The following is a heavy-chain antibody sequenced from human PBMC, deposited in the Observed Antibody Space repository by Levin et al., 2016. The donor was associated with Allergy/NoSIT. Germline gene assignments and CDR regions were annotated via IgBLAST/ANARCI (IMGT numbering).Heavy chain of an antibody. J-gene: IGHJ6*02. D-gene: IGHD3-10*01. CDR2: ISYSGST. V-gene: IGHV4-59*08. CDR3: ARHLDYYGSGTYHV. Sequence: PGKGLEWIGYISYSGSTNYNPSLESRITISVDTSKNQFSLKLRSVTAADTAVYYCARHLDYYGSGTYHVWGQGTTVTVSS.